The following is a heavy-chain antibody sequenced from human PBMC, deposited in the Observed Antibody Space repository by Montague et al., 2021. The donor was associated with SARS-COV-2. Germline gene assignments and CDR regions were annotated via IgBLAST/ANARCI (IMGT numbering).Heavy chain of an antibody. J-gene: IGHJ5*02. CDR3: ARDRRRWLQLNNWFDP. V-gene: IGHV4-38-2*02. CDR2: IYHRGST. CDR1: GYSISSGYY. D-gene: IGHD5-24*01. Sequence: SETLSLTCTVSGYSISSGYYWGWIRQPPGKGLEWSGSIYHRGSTYYNPSLNSRVTISVDTSKNQFSLKLLSSVTAADTAVYYCARDRRRWLQLNNWFDPWGQGTLVTVSS.